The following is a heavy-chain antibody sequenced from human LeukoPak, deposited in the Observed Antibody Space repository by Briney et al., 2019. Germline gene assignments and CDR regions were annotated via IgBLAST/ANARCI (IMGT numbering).Heavy chain of an antibody. CDR3: ARGYSSGWFPIDY. D-gene: IGHD6-19*01. CDR1: GGSFSGYY. Sequence: PSETLSLTCAVYGGSFSGYYWSWIRQPPGKGLEWIGYIYYSGSTNYNPSLKSRVTISVDTSKNQFSLKLSSVTAADTAVYYCARGYSSGWFPIDYWGQGTLVTVSS. V-gene: IGHV4-59*01. CDR2: IYYSGST. J-gene: IGHJ4*02.